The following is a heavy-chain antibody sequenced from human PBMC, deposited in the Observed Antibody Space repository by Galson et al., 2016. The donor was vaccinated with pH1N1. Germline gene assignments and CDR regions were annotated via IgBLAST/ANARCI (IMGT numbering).Heavy chain of an antibody. CDR2: IFPGYSDT. CDR3: ARSPADPGYSYYYMGV. Sequence: QSGAEVKKPGESLKISCKGSGYSFTSYWIGWVRQMPGKGPEWMGIIFPGYSDTRYSPSFQGQVTISADKSISTAYLQWNSLRASDTAMYYCARSPADPGYSYYYMGVWGKGTTVSVSS. D-gene: IGHD2-21*01. J-gene: IGHJ6*03. V-gene: IGHV5-51*03. CDR1: GYSFTSYW.